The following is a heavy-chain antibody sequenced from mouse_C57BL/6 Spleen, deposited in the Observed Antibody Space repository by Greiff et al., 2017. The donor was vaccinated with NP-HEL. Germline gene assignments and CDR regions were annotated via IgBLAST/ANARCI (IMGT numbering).Heavy chain of an antibody. CDR3: ARSGDQYSNHWAY. D-gene: IGHD2-5*01. V-gene: IGHV1-7*01. J-gene: IGHJ3*01. Sequence: VQLQQSGAELAKPGASVKLSCKASGYTFTSYWMHWVKQRPGQGLEWIGYINPSSGYTKYNQTFKGKATLTVDKSSCTAYMQLGSLNYEDSAVYYGARSGDQYSNHWAYWGQGTLVTVSA. CDR1: GYTFTSYW. CDR2: INPSSGYT.